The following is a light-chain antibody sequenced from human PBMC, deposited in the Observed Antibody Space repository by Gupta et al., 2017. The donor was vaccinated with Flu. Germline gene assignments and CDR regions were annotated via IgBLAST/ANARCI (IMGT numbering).Light chain of an antibody. CDR2: LNSDGSH. V-gene: IGLV4-69*01. J-gene: IGLJ2*01. Sequence: SGHSSYAIAWHQQQPEKGPRYLMKLNSDGSHTKGDGIPDRFSGSSSGAERYLTISSLQSEDEADYYCQTWGTGILVFGGGTKLTVL. CDR1: SGHSSYA. CDR3: QTWGTGILV.